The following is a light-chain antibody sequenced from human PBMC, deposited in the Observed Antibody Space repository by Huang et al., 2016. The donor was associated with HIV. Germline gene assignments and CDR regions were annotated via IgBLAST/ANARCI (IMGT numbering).Light chain of an antibody. V-gene: IGKV3-11*01. CDR2: DAY. CDR1: QSVSTY. Sequence: EIVLTQSPATLSLSPGDRATLSCRASQSVSTYLGWYQQKPGQAPRLLIYDAYHRASGIPARFSGSGSGIDFTLTISSLEPEDFAVYYCQQRSIWPMLTFGGGTKVEI. CDR3: QQRSIWPMLT. J-gene: IGKJ4*01.